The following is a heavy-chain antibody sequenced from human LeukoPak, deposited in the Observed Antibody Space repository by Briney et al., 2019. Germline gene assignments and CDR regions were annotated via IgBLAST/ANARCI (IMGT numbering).Heavy chain of an antibody. CDR2: IRYDGSNK. CDR3: ARDAGCNVVVACRYFDY. J-gene: IGHJ4*02. Sequence: GGSLRHSCAASGFTFSSYGMHWVRQAPGKGLEWVAFIRYDGSNKYYADSVKGRFTISRDNSKNTLYLQMNSLRAEDTAVYYCARDAGCNVVVACRYFDYWGQGTLVTVSS. D-gene: IGHD2-15*01. CDR1: GFTFSSYG. V-gene: IGHV3-30*02.